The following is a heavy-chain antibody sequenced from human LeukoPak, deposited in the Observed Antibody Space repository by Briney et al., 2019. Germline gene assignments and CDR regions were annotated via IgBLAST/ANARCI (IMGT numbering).Heavy chain of an antibody. CDR2: IYYSGST. CDR1: GGSISSSSYY. CDR3: ARVHQSTDRITMIVVDDYFDY. V-gene: IGHV4-39*07. D-gene: IGHD3-22*01. J-gene: IGHJ4*02. Sequence: PSETLSLTCTVSGGSISSSSYYWGWIRQPPGKGLEWIGSIYYSGSTYYNPSLKSRVTISVDTSKNQFSLKLSSVTAADTAVYYCARVHQSTDRITMIVVDDYFDYWGQGTLVTVSS.